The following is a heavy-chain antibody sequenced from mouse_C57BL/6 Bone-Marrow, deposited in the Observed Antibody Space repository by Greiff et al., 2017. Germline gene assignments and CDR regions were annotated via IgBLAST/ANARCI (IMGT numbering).Heavy chain of an antibody. CDR2: ISDGGSYT. CDR1: GFTFSSYA. V-gene: IGHV5-4*01. Sequence: EVQLVESGGGLVKPGGSLKLSCAASGFTFSSYAMSWVRQTPEKRLEWVATISDGGSYTYYPDNVKGRFTISRDNAKNNLYLQMSHLKSEDTAMYYCANPLLLRSSWFAYWGQGTLVTVSA. D-gene: IGHD1-1*01. J-gene: IGHJ3*01. CDR3: ANPLLLRSSWFAY.